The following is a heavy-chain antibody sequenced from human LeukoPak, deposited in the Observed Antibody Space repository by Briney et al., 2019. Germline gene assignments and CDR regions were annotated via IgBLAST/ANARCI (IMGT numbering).Heavy chain of an antibody. V-gene: IGHV3-21*04. CDR1: GFTFSSYS. D-gene: IGHD4-23*01. CDR2: ISSSSSYI. CDR3: ASERSTVVTIVDY. Sequence: GGSLRLSCAASGFTFSSYSMNWVRQAPGKGLEWVSSISSSSSYIYYADSVKGRFTISRDNSKNTLYLQMNSLRAEDTAVYYCASERSTVVTIVDYWGQGTLVTVSS. J-gene: IGHJ4*02.